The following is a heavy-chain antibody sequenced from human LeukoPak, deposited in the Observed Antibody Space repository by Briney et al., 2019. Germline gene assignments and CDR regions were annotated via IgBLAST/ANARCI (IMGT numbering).Heavy chain of an antibody. CDR1: RFTFSNYA. J-gene: IGHJ4*02. CDR2: ITGNGDYT. CDR3: AKDMIGSGSYSFDY. V-gene: IGHV3-23*01. Sequence: GGSLRLSCAASRFTFSNYAMSWVRQAPGKGLEWVSAITGNGDYTDYADSVKGRFTISRDNSENTLYLQMNSLRAEDTAEYYCAKDMIGSGSYSFDYRGQGTLVTVSS. D-gene: IGHD3-10*01.